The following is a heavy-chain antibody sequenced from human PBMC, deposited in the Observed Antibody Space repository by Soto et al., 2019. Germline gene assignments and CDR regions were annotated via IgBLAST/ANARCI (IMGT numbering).Heavy chain of an antibody. CDR3: ARDYEGTIHYYGMYV. D-gene: IGHD3-16*01. J-gene: IGHJ6*02. V-gene: IGHV3-33*01. Sequence: QVQLVESGGVVVQPGRSLRLSCAASGFTFSSYGMHWVRQAPGKGLEWVAVIWYDGSNKYYADSVKGRFTISRDNSKNTLHLQMNSLRAEDKAVYYCARDYEGTIHYYGMYVWGQGTTVTVSS. CDR2: IWYDGSNK. CDR1: GFTFSSYG.